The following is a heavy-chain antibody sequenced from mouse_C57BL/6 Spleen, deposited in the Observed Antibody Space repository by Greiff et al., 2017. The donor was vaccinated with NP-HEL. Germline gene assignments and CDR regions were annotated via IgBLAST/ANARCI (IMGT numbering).Heavy chain of an antibody. D-gene: IGHD2-5*01. CDR3: ARKGYSNPGNY. J-gene: IGHJ2*01. Sequence: VQLVESGAELVKPGASVKISCKASGYAFSSYWMNWVKQRPGKGLEWIGQIYPGDGDTNYNGKFKGKATLTADKSSSTAYMQLSSLTSEDSAVYFCARKGYSNPGNYWGQGTTLTVSS. CDR1: GYAFSSYW. V-gene: IGHV1-80*01. CDR2: IYPGDGDT.